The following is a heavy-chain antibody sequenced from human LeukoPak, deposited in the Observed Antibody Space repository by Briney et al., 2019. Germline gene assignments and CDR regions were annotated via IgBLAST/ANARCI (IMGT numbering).Heavy chain of an antibody. D-gene: IGHD6-13*01. J-gene: IGHJ5*02. CDR1: GGSISSGGYS. CDR3: ARDSRRQQLSWFDP. Sequence: SETLSLTCTVSGGSISSGGYSWSWIRQHPGKGLEWIGYIYYSGSTYYNPSLKSRVTISVDTSKNQFSLKLSSVTAADTAVYYCARDSRRQQLSWFDPWGQGTLVTVSS. CDR2: IYYSGST. V-gene: IGHV4-31*03.